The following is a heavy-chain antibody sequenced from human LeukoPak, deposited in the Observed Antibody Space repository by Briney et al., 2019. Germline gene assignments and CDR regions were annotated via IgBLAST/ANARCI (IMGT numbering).Heavy chain of an antibody. CDR1: GTSISSSY. D-gene: IGHD3-22*01. Sequence: SETLSLTCTVSGTSISSSYWSWIRQPPGKGLEWIGYIYYTGSTNYNPSLKSRVTISFDTSKNQFSLELISVTAADTAVFYCAKLASGGYYHHFDYWGQGALVTVSS. J-gene: IGHJ4*02. CDR2: IYYTGST. CDR3: AKLASGGYYHHFDY. V-gene: IGHV4-59*01.